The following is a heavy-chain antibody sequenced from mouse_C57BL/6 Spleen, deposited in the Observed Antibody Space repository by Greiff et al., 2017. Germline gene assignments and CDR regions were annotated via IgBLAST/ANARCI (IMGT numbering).Heavy chain of an antibody. Sequence: QVKLQQPGAELVKPGASVKLSCKASGYTFTSYWMHWVKQRPGRGLEWIGRIDPNSGGTKYNEKFKSKATLTVAKPSSTAYMQLSSMTSEYSVVYYCARENLPPYAMDYWGQGTSVTVSS. CDR2: IDPNSGGT. CDR1: GYTFTSYW. V-gene: IGHV1-72*01. CDR3: ARENLPPYAMDY. D-gene: IGHD2-1*01. J-gene: IGHJ4*01.